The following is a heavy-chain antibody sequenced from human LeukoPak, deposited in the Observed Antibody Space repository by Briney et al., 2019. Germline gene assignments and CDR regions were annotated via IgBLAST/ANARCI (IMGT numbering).Heavy chain of an antibody. CDR3: ARDLHSYGY. D-gene: IGHD5-18*01. CDR2: ISSSSSTI. Sequence: GGSLRLSCAASGFTFSSYSMNWVRQAPGKGLEWVSYISSSSSTIYYADSVKGRFTISRDNAKNSLYLQMNSLRAEDTAVYYCARDLHSYGYWGQGTLVIVSS. J-gene: IGHJ4*02. CDR1: GFTFSSYS. V-gene: IGHV3-48*01.